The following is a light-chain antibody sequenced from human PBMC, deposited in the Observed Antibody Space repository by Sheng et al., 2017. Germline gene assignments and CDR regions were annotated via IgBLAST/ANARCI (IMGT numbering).Light chain of an antibody. CDR3: QVWDAISDHPGV. J-gene: IGLJ3*02. CDR1: NIGSKT. CDR2: DDS. V-gene: IGLV3-21*03. Sequence: SYVLTQPPSVSVAPGKTARITCGENNIGSKTVHWYQKKPGQVPIVVVYDDSDRPSGIPERFSGSNSDNTATLTISRVEPGDEADYFCQVWDAISDHPGVFGGGTKLSVL.